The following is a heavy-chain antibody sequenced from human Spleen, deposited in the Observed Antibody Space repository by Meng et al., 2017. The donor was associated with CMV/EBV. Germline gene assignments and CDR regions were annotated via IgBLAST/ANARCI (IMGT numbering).Heavy chain of an antibody. V-gene: IGHV1-18*01. D-gene: IGHD1-14*01. Sequence: ASVKVSCKVFGYTFRNYGVMWVRQAPGQGLEWMGWINSYIGNTSCTQRFQDRVIMTADTFTSTAYMELRSLTSDDSATYYCARVYPGKRCSDHWGQGTLVTVSS. J-gene: IGHJ4*02. CDR3: ARVYPGKRCSDH. CDR1: GYTFRNYG. CDR2: INSYIGNT.